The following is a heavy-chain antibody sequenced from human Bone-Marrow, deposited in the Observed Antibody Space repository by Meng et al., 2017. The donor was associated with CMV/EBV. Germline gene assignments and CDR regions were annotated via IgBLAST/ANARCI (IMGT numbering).Heavy chain of an antibody. Sequence: SVKVSCKASGYTFTGYYMHWVRQAPGQGLEWVGGIIPILGIANYAQKFQGRVTITADKSTSTAYMELSSLRSEDTAVYYCARDTPSRVPAAVWGQGTMVTVSS. CDR1: GYTFTGYY. CDR3: ARDTPSRVPAAV. D-gene: IGHD2-2*01. CDR2: IIPILGIA. V-gene: IGHV1-69*10. J-gene: IGHJ3*01.